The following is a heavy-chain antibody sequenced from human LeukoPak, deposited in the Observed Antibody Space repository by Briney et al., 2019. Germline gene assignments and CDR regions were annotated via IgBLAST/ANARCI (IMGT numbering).Heavy chain of an antibody. CDR3: ARGLNNRKSGRRFDVFEI. CDR2: VYYSGST. J-gene: IGHJ3*02. V-gene: IGHV4-59*01. Sequence: SETLSLTCTVSGGSISTYYWSWIRQPPGKGLHWIGYVYYSGSTNHNPSLKSRVTISADTSKNQFSLRLSSVTAADTAVYYCARGLNNRKSGRRFDVFEIWGQGTMVTVSS. D-gene: IGHD1-14*01. CDR1: GGSISTYY.